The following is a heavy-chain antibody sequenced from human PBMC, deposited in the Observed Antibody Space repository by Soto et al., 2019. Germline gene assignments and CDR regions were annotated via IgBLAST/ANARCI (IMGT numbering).Heavy chain of an antibody. CDR1: GGSVSSGSYY. CDR3: ARWSSSAYYYYGMDV. Sequence: QVQLQESGPGLVKPSETLSLTCTVSGGSVSSGSYYWSWIRQPPGKGLEWIGYIYYSGSTNYNPSLKSRVTISVDTSKNQFSLKLSSVTAADTAVYYCARWSSSAYYYYGMDVWGQGTTVTVSS. J-gene: IGHJ6*02. CDR2: IYYSGST. D-gene: IGHD6-6*01. V-gene: IGHV4-61*01.